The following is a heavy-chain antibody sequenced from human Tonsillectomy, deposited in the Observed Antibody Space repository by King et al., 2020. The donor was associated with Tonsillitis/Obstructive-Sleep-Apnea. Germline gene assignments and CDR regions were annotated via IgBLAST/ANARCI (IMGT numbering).Heavy chain of an antibody. Sequence: VQLVESGGGLVQPGGSLRLSCAASGFTFSSYSMNWVRQAPGKGLEWVSYISSSSSTIYYAASVKGRFTISRDNAKNSLYLQMNSLRDEDTAVYYCARDLYCSSTSCYVPLFDYWGQGTLVTVSS. D-gene: IGHD2-2*01. V-gene: IGHV3-48*02. CDR3: ARDLYCSSTSCYVPLFDY. CDR2: ISSSSSTI. CDR1: GFTFSSYS. J-gene: IGHJ4*02.